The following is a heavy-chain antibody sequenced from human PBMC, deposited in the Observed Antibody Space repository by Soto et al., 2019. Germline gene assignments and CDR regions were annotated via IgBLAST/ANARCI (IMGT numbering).Heavy chain of an antibody. D-gene: IGHD3-10*01. J-gene: IGHJ6*03. CDR1: GGSFSGYY. CDR3: ARVLMLRGTIVPEGYSYHMDL. Sequence: QVQLQQWGAGLLKPSETLSLTCAIYGGSFSGYYWSWIRQSPGKGLVWIGEITHGGGTNYNPSLKSRVTISIHTSRNWFSLRLSSLTAADTAVYYCARVLMLRGTIVPEGYSYHMDLWGKGTTVTVSS. V-gene: IGHV4-34*02. CDR2: ITHGGGT.